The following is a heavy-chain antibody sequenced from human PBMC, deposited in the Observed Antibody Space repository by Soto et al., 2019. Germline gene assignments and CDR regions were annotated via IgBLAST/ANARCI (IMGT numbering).Heavy chain of an antibody. CDR2: IWYDGSNK. D-gene: IGHD4-17*01. V-gene: IGHV3-33*01. CDR1: GFTFSSYG. Sequence: QVQLVESGGGVVQPGRSLRLSCAASGFTFSSYGMHWVRQAPGKGLEWVAVIWYDGSNKYYADSVKGRFTISRDNSKNTLYLQMNSLRAEDTAVYYCARWGVDYGDWDDAFDIWGQGTMVTVSS. J-gene: IGHJ3*02. CDR3: ARWGVDYGDWDDAFDI.